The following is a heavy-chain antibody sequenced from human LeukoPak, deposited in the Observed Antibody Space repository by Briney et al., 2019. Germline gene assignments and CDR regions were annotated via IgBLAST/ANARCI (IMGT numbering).Heavy chain of an antibody. CDR1: LYAMNSGYY. CDR3: ARGYCSGGSCYADAFDI. Sequence: SETLSLTCTVSLYAMNSGYYWGWLRQSPGKGLEWIGSIYYSGSTYYNPSLKSRVTISVDTSKNQFSLKLSSVTAADTAVYYCARGYCSGGSCYADAFDIWGQGTMVTVSS. CDR2: IYYSGST. V-gene: IGHV4-38-2*02. D-gene: IGHD2-15*01. J-gene: IGHJ3*02.